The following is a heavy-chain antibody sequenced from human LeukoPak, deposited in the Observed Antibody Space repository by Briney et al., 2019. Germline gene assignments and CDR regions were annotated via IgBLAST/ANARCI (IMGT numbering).Heavy chain of an antibody. J-gene: IGHJ4*02. D-gene: IGHD6-19*01. CDR3: ARRVAVAGTFDY. Sequence: SETLSLTCVVYGGSFSGDYWSWIRQPPGRGLEWIGEINHSGRTNYNPSLKSRVTISVDTSKNQFSLKLSSVTAADTAVYYCARRVAVAGTFDYWGQGTLVTVSS. CDR1: GGSFSGDY. V-gene: IGHV4-34*01. CDR2: INHSGRT.